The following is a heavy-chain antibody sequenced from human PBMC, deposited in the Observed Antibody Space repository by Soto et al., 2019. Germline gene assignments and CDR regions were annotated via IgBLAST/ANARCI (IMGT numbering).Heavy chain of an antibody. D-gene: IGHD2-2*02. Sequence: KASETLSLTCTVSGGSISSGDYYWSWIRQPPGKGLEWIGYIYYSGSTYYNPSLKSRVTISVDTSKNQFSLKLRSVTAVDTAVYYCARGYAIRLNWFDPLGPGTLVAVSS. J-gene: IGHJ5*02. V-gene: IGHV4-30-4*01. CDR2: IYYSGST. CDR3: ARGYAIRLNWFDP. CDR1: GGSISSGDYY.